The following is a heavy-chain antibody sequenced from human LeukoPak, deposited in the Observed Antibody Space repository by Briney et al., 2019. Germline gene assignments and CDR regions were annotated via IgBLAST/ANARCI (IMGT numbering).Heavy chain of an antibody. CDR1: GFTFSSYG. V-gene: IGHV3-30*02. Sequence: GGSLRLSCAASGFTFSSYGMHWVRQAPGKGLEWVAFIRYDGSNKYYADSVKGRFTISRDNSKNTLYLQMNSLRAEDTAVYYCAKDRDSWAAAAIFDYWGQGTLVTVSS. CDR2: IRYDGSNK. D-gene: IGHD6-13*01. J-gene: IGHJ4*02. CDR3: AKDRDSWAAAAIFDY.